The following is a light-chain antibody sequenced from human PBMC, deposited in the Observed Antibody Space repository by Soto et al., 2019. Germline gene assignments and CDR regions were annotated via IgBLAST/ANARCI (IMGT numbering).Light chain of an antibody. J-gene: IGLJ3*02. Sequence: QSALTQPASVSGSPGQSITISCTGTSGDVGGYYYVSWYQQLPGKAPKLMISEVNSRPSGISNRFSGSKSGNTASLTISGLQVEDEAEYFCGSFTTSRIWVFGGGTKLTVL. V-gene: IGLV2-14*01. CDR3: GSFTTSRIWV. CDR2: EVN. CDR1: SGDVGGYYY.